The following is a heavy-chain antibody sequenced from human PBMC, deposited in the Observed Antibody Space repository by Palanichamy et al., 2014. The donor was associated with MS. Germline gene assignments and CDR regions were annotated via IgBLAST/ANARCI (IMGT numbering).Heavy chain of an antibody. V-gene: IGHV3-7*01. D-gene: IGHD6-13*01. CDR3: AAFSSTQDSY. J-gene: IGHJ4*02. Sequence: EWVANIKQDGSQKDYVDSVKGRFTISRDNPKNSLNLQMNGLRADDTAVYYCAAFSSTQDSYWGQGTLVTVSS. CDR2: IKQDGSQK.